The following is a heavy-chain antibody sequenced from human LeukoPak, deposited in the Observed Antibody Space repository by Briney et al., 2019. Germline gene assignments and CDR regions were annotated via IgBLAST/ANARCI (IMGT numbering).Heavy chain of an antibody. CDR3: ATRSGEGYYGMDV. J-gene: IGHJ6*02. CDR1: GGTFSSYA. V-gene: IGHV1-69*13. D-gene: IGHD3-16*01. Sequence: SVKVSCKASGGTFSSYAISWVRQAPGQGLEWMGGIIPIFGTANYAQKFQDRVTITADESTSTAYMELSSLRSEDTAVYYCATRSGEGYYGMDVWGQGTTVTVSS. CDR2: IIPIFGTA.